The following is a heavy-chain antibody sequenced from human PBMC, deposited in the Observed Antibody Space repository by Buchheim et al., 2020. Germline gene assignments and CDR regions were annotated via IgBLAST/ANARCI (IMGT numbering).Heavy chain of an antibody. CDR2: ITHDVRT. Sequence: QVQLQQWGAGLLKPSETLSLTCAVSGGSFSGYYWSWIRQPPGQGLQWIGEITHDVRTNFNPSLMSRVTLSVDTSKNQFLLKLRSVTAADTALDFYAGGDFSDYAPPDHWGQGSL. CDR3: AGGDFSDYAPPDH. CDR1: GGSFSGYY. V-gene: IGHV4-34*01. D-gene: IGHD3-16*01. J-gene: IGHJ4*02.